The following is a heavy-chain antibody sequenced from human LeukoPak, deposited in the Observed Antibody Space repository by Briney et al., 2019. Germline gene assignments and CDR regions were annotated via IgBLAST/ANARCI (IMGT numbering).Heavy chain of an antibody. CDR3: ARDHQAAAGTGDY. CDR2: ISSSSSYI. D-gene: IGHD6-13*01. CDR1: GFTFSSYS. V-gene: IGHV3-21*01. J-gene: IGHJ4*02. Sequence: PGGSLRLSCAASGFTFSSYSMNWVRQAPGKGLEWVSSISSSSSYIYYADSVKGRFTISRDNAKNSLYLQMNSLRAEDTAVYYCARDHQAAAGTGDYWGQGTLVTVSS.